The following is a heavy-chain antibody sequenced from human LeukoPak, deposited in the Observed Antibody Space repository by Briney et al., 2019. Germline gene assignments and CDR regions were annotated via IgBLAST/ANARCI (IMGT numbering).Heavy chain of an antibody. V-gene: IGHV4-31*03. Sequence: SQTLSLTCTVSGGSISSGGYYWSWIRQHPGKGLEWIVYIYYSGSTYYNPSLKSRVTISVDTSKNQFSLKLSSVTAADTAVYYCARDTYQPLLYGVRAFDIWGQGTMVTVSS. CDR3: ARDTYQPLLYGVRAFDI. J-gene: IGHJ3*02. CDR1: GGSISSGGYY. CDR2: IYYSGST. D-gene: IGHD2-2*02.